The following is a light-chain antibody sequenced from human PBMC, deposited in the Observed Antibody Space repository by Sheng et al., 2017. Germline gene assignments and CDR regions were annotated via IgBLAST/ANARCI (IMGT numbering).Light chain of an antibody. J-gene: IGKJ1*01. Sequence: DIQMTQSPSSVFASIGDRVTITCRASQDISNWLAWYRQKPGRAPELLIYAASSLRSGVPSRFSGSGSGTDFTLTISSLQPEDFATYYCQQYKSYPRTFGQGTKVEIK. CDR2: AAS. CDR1: QDISNW. CDR3: QQYKSYPRT. V-gene: IGKV1-12*01.